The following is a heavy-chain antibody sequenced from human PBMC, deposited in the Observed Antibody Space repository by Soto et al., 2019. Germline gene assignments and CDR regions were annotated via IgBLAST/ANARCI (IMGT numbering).Heavy chain of an antibody. V-gene: IGHV4-61*01. CDR3: ARDKWLDIVATMADAGEYYYYGMDV. D-gene: IGHD5-12*01. CDR2: IYYSGST. CDR1: GGSVSSGSYY. Sequence: SETLSLTCTVSGGSVSSGSYYWSWIRQPPGKGLEWIGYIYYSGSTNYSPSLKSRVTISVDTSKNQFSLKLSSVTAADTAVYYCARDKWLDIVATMADAGEYYYYGMDVWGQGTTVTVSS. J-gene: IGHJ6*02.